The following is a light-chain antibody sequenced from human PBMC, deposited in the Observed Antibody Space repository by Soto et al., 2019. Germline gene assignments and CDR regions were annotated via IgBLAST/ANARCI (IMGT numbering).Light chain of an antibody. CDR2: AAS. Sequence: DIQMTQSPSSLSASVGDRVTITCRASQSISSYLNWYQQKPGKAPKLLIYAASTLQSGVPSRFSGSGSGTDFTLTISCLQSEDFATYYCQQYYSFPYTFDQGTKLEIK. J-gene: IGKJ2*01. V-gene: IGKV1-39*01. CDR1: QSISSY. CDR3: QQYYSFPYT.